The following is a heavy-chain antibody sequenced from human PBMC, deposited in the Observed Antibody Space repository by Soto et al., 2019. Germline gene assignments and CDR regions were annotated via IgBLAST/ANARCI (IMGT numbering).Heavy chain of an antibody. CDR2: ISYDGSNK. CDR3: ARDGGRGYGDYDPRADYYYCYGMDV. J-gene: IGHJ6*02. Sequence: QVQLVESGGGVVQPGRSLRLSCAASGFTFSSYAMHWVRQAPGKGLEWVAVISYDGSNKYYADSVKGRFTISRDNSKNTLCRHMNSLRGEDTSVYYCARDGGRGYGDYDPRADYYYCYGMDVWGQGTTVTVSS. D-gene: IGHD4-17*01. V-gene: IGHV3-30-3*01. CDR1: GFTFSSYA.